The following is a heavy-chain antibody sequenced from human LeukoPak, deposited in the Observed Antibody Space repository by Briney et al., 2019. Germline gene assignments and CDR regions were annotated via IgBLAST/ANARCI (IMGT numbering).Heavy chain of an antibody. J-gene: IGHJ4*02. CDR2: FDPEDGET. CDR3: ATGPRGYSYGIFDY. D-gene: IGHD5-18*01. V-gene: IGHV1-24*01. CDR1: GYTLTELS. Sequence: ASVTVSCKVSGYTLTELSMHWVRQAPGKGLEWMGGFDPEDGETIYAQKFQGRVTMTEDTSTDTAYMELSSLRSEDTAVYYCATGPRGYSYGIFDYWGQGTLVTVSS.